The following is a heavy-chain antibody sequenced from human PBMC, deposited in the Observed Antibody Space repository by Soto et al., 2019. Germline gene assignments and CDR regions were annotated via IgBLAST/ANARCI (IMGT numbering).Heavy chain of an antibody. V-gene: IGHV1-18*01. D-gene: IGHD1-1*01. CDR1: GYAFTTYG. Sequence: QVHLVQSGAEVKKPGASVKVSCKGSGYAFTTYGITWVRQAPGQGLEWMGWISAHNGNTNYAQKLQGRVTVTRDTSTSTAYMELRSLSTDDTAVYYCARGRYGDYWGQGALVTVSS. J-gene: IGHJ4*02. CDR2: ISAHNGNT. CDR3: ARGRYGDY.